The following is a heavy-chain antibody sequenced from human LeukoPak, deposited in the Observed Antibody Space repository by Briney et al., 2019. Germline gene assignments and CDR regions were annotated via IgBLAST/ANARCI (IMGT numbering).Heavy chain of an antibody. D-gene: IGHD3-22*01. J-gene: IGHJ4*02. V-gene: IGHV4-34*01. CDR3: ARGVSRLGYYDSRKYYFDY. CDR1: GGSFSGYY. Sequence: SETLSLTCAVYGGSFSGYYRSWIRQPPGKGLEWIGEINHSESTNYNPSLKSRVTISVDTSKNQFSLKLSSVTAADTAVYYCARGVSRLGYYDSRKYYFDYWGQGTLVTVSS. CDR2: INHSEST.